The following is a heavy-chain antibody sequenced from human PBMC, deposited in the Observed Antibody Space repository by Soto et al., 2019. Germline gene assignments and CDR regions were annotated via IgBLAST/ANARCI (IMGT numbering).Heavy chain of an antibody. CDR1: GGSISSYY. D-gene: IGHD6-19*01. CDR3: ARQGSRLSAFDI. V-gene: IGHV4-59*08. CDR2: IYYSGST. J-gene: IGHJ3*02. Sequence: SETLSLTCTVSGGSISSYYWSWIRQPPGKGLEWIGYIYYSGSTNYNPSLKSRVTISVDTSKNQFSLKLSSVTAADTAVYYCARQGSRLSAFDIWGQGTMVTVPS.